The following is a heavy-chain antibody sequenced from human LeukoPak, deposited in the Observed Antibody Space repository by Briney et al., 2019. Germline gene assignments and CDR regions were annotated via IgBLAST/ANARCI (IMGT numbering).Heavy chain of an antibody. J-gene: IGHJ4*02. Sequence: QPGGSLRLSCAASRFTFSSYAMSWVRQAPGKGLEWVSAISGSGGSTYYADSVKGRFTISRDNSKNTLYLQMNSLRAEDTAVYYCAKDRLFGGVIVLLFDYWGQGTLVTVSS. CDR2: ISGSGGST. D-gene: IGHD3-16*02. CDR3: AKDRLFGGVIVLLFDY. CDR1: RFTFSSYA. V-gene: IGHV3-23*01.